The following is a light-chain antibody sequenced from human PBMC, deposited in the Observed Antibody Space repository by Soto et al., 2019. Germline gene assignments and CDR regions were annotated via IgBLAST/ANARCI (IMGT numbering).Light chain of an antibody. CDR3: CSYAGSREV. J-gene: IGLJ1*01. CDR1: SGDVGAFDY. V-gene: IGLV2-11*01. CDR2: DVS. Sequence: ALTQPRSVSGSPGQSVTFSCTGTSGDVGAFDYVSWVQQHPGKVPKLMIYDVSKRPSGVPDRFSGSKSGNTASLTISGLQAEDEADYYCCSYAGSREVFGTGTKVTVL.